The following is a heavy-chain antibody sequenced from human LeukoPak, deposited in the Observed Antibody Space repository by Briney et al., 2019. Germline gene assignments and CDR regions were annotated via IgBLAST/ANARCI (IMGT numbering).Heavy chain of an antibody. D-gene: IGHD3-10*01. J-gene: IGHJ6*02. Sequence: GGSLRLSCAASGFTFSIHGMNWVRQAPGKGLEWVPYIINSGGTVYYTDSVQGRFTISRDNARNSLFLQMNSLRDEDTAVYYCARVGRGVYGMDVWGQGTTVTVSS. CDR3: ARVGRGVYGMDV. CDR1: GFTFSIHG. CDR2: IINSGGTV. V-gene: IGHV3-48*02.